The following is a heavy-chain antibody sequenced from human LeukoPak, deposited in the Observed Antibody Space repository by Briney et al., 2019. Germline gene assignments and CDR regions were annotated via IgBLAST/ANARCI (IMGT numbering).Heavy chain of an antibody. J-gene: IGHJ4*02. D-gene: IGHD2-15*01. CDR2: IYYSGST. Sequence: SETLSLTCTVSGGSISSYYWSWIRQPPGKGLEWIGYIYYSGSTNYTPSLKSRVTMSVDTSKNQFSLKLSSVTAADTAVYYCARGRYCSDGSCYLDYWGQGTLVTVSS. CDR3: ARGRYCSDGSCYLDY. V-gene: IGHV4-59*01. CDR1: GGSISSYY.